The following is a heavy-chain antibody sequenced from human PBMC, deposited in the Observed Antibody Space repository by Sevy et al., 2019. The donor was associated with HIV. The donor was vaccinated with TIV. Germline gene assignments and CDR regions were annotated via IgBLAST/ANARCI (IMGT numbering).Heavy chain of an antibody. Sequence: GGSLRLSCAASGFTFSSYSMNWVRQAPGKGLEGVSSISSSSSYIYYADSVKGRFTISRDNAKNSLYLQMNSLRAEDTAVYYCARANSGYEWGGFYFDYWGQGTLVTVSS. D-gene: IGHD5-12*01. CDR3: ARANSGYEWGGFYFDY. CDR1: GFTFSSYS. CDR2: ISSSSSYI. V-gene: IGHV3-21*01. J-gene: IGHJ4*02.